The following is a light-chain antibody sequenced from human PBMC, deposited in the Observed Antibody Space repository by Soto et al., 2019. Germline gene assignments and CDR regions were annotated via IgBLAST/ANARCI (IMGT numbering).Light chain of an antibody. CDR3: QQLKSYPRT. CDR1: QAISSY. J-gene: IGKJ3*01. V-gene: IGKV1-9*01. CDR2: AAS. Sequence: IQLTQSPSSLSASVGDRVTITCRASQAISSYLAWYQQKPGKAPHLLIYAASTLYRGVPSRFSGSGYGTDFTLTISSLQPEDVATYDCQQLKSYPRTFGPGTKVEIK.